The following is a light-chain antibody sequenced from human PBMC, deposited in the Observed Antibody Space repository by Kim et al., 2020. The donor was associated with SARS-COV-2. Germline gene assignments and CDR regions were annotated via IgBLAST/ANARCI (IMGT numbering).Light chain of an antibody. CDR1: QSIRSY. CDR3: QQSYSTPYT. CDR2: AAS. Sequence: DIQMTQSPSSLSASVGDRVTITCRASQSIRSYLNWYQQRPGKAPNLLIYAASSLHSGVPSRFSGSGSGTDFTLTISSLQPEDFATYYCQQSYSTPYTFGQGTKLEI. J-gene: IGKJ2*01. V-gene: IGKV1-39*01.